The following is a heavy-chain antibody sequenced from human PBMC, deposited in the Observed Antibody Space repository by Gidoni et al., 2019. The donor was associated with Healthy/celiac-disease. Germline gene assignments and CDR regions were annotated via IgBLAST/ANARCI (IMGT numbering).Heavy chain of an antibody. CDR2: IIPIFGTA. CDR1: GGTFSSYA. CDR3: ARCDYVWGSFYAGEHGAFDI. J-gene: IGHJ3*02. Sequence: QVQLVQSGAEVKKPGSSVKVSCKASGGTFSSYAISWVRQAPGQGLEWMGGIIPIFGTANYAQKFQGRVTITADESTSTAYMELSSLRSEDTAVYYCARCDYVWGSFYAGEHGAFDIWGQGTMVTVSS. V-gene: IGHV1-69*01. D-gene: IGHD3-16*01.